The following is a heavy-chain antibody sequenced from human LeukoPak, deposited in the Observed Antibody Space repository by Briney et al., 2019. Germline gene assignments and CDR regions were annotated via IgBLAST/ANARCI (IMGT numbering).Heavy chain of an antibody. D-gene: IGHD1-1*01. J-gene: IGHJ5*02. Sequence: PSETLSLTCTVSGGSISTYYWNWIRPPPGKGLEWIGYIYYSGSTNYNPPLKSRVTISVDTSKNQFSLKLTSGTAADTAVYYCARGGFLDPFDPWGQGTLVTVAS. CDR2: IYYSGST. V-gene: IGHV4-59*01. CDR1: GGSISTYY. CDR3: ARGGFLDPFDP.